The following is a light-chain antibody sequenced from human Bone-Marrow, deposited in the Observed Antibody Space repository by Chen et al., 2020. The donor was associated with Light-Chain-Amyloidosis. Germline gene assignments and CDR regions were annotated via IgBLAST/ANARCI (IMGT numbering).Light chain of an antibody. Sequence: EIVLTQSPGTLSLSPGEGANLSCRASQTISSNYLTWYQQKFGQAPRLLIYGSSSRATGIPDRFTGSGSVTDFTLTINRLEPEDFAMYYCQQYGTSPLTFGGGTKVELK. CDR2: GSS. V-gene: IGKV3-20*01. J-gene: IGKJ4*01. CDR1: QTISSNY. CDR3: QQYGTSPLT.